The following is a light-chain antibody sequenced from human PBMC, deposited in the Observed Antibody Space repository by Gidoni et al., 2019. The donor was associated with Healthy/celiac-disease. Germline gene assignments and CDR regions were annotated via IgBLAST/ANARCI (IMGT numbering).Light chain of an antibody. Sequence: PGERATLSCRASQSVSSYLAWYQQKPGQAPRLLIYDASNRATGIPARFSGSGSGTDFTLTISSLEPEDFAVYYCQQRSNWPLTFGGGTKVEIQ. CDR2: DAS. CDR3: QQRSNWPLT. V-gene: IGKV3-11*01. J-gene: IGKJ4*01. CDR1: QSVSSY.